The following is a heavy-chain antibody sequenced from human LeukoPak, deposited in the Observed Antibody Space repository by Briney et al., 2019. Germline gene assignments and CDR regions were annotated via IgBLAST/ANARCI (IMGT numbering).Heavy chain of an antibody. J-gene: IGHJ4*02. D-gene: IGHD6-19*01. CDR1: GGSFSGYY. Sequence: SETLSLTCAVYGGSFSGYYWSWIRQPPGKGLEWIGEINHSGSTNYNPSLKSRVTISVDTSKNQFSLKLSSVTAADTAVYYCVRGLTHSSGLDYWGQGTLVTVSS. CDR3: VRGLTHSSGLDY. V-gene: IGHV4-34*01. CDR2: INHSGST.